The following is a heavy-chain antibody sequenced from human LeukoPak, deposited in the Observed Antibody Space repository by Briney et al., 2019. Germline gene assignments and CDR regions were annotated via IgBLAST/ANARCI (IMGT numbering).Heavy chain of an antibody. J-gene: IGHJ6*03. CDR1: GYTFTSYY. CDR3: ARGAPMVSYYYYYMDV. Sequence: ASVKVSCKASGYTFTSYYMHWVRQAHGQGLEWMGIINPSGGSTSYAQEHQGRGTMTTDTSTSTAYMDLRSLRSDDTAVYYCARGAPMVSYYYYYMDVWGKGTTVTVSS. CDR2: INPSGGST. V-gene: IGHV1-46*01. D-gene: IGHD3-10*01.